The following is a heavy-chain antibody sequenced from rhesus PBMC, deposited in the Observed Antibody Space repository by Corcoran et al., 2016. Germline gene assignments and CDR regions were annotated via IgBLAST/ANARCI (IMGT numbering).Heavy chain of an antibody. D-gene: IGHD3-9*01. J-gene: IGHJ4*01. CDR3: ARVLRDDYVDY. Sequence: QVHLQESGPGLVKPSETLSLTCAISGGSISSDSWTWIRQPPGEGLEWIGYIFGSSGSTYYKSSLKSRVTISKDTSKNQFSLKLSSVTAADTAVYYCARVLRDDYVDYWGQGVLVTVSS. V-gene: IGHV4S7*01. CDR2: IFGSSGST. CDR1: GGSISSDS.